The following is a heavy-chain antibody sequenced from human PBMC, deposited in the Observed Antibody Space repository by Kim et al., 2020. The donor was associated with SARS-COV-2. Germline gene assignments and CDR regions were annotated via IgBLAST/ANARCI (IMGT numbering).Heavy chain of an antibody. Sequence: NPSLKSRVTISVDTSKNQFSLKLSSVTAADTAVYYCARVGDSGYADAFDIWGQGTMVTVSS. V-gene: IGHV4-34*01. J-gene: IGHJ3*02. CDR3: ARVGDSGYADAFDI. D-gene: IGHD5-12*01.